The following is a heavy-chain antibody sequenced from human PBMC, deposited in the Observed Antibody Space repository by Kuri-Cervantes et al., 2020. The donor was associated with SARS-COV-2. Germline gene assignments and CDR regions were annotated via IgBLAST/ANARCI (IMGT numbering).Heavy chain of an antibody. V-gene: IGHV4-34*01. CDR2: INHSGST. Sequence: SETLSLTWALYGGSFSGNYWSWIRQLPGEGLGWIGEINHSGSTNYNPSLKSRVTISVDTSKNQFSLKLSSVTAADTAVYYCARISAVPAAKRTYYFDYWGQGTLVTVSS. CDR3: ARISAVPAAKRTYYFDY. CDR1: GGSFSGNY. J-gene: IGHJ4*02. D-gene: IGHD2-2*01.